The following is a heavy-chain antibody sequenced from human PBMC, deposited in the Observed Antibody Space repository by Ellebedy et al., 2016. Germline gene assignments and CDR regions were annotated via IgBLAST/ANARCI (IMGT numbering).Heavy chain of an antibody. J-gene: IGHJ6*02. CDR2: ISYDGSNK. Sequence: GESLKISXAASGFTFSSYAMHWVRQAPGKGLEWVAVISYDGSNKYYADSVKGRFTISRDNSKNTLYLQMNGLRAEDTAVYYCARAPSIVAGRYYYYYGMDVWGQGTTVTVSS. V-gene: IGHV3-30-3*01. CDR3: ARAPSIVAGRYYYYYGMDV. D-gene: IGHD6-19*01. CDR1: GFTFSSYA.